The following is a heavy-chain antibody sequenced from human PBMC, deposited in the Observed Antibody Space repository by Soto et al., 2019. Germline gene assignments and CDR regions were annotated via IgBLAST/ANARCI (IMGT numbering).Heavy chain of an antibody. V-gene: IGHV4-39*01. D-gene: IGHD6-13*01. J-gene: IGHJ6*02. CDR3: ARSQLAAGDAYYYYYGMDV. CDR2: IYYSGST. Sequence: SETLSLTCTVSGGSISSSSYYWGWIRQPPGKGLEWIGSIYYSGSTYYNPSLKSRVTISVDTSKNQFSLKLSSVTAADTAVYYCARSQLAAGDAYYYYYGMDVWGQGTTVTVSS. CDR1: GGSISSSSYY.